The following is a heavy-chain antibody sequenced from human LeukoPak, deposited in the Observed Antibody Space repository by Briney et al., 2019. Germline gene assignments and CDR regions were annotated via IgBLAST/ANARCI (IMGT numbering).Heavy chain of an antibody. D-gene: IGHD7-27*01. CDR1: GFIFSSYA. CDR3: ARDLAWGGY. CDR2: ITSSSSSM. J-gene: IGHJ4*02. Sequence: GGSLRLSCAASGFIFSSYAMHWVRQAPGKGLEWVSSITSSSSSMYSADSVKGRLTISRDNAKNSLYLQMNSLRAEDTAVYYCARDLAWGGYWGQGTLVTVSS. V-gene: IGHV3-21*01.